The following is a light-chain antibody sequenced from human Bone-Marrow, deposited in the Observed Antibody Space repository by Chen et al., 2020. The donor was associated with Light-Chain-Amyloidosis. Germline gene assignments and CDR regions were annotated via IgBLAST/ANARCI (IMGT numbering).Light chain of an antibody. CDR3: QQYDSLPLT. CDR2: DAS. J-gene: IGKJ4*01. CDR1: QDIDNY. Sequence: DIQMTQSPSSLSASVGDRVTITCQANQDIDNYLNWYQQKPGKAPNLLIYDASNLETGVPSRFSGRGSGTHFTLTISSLQPEDFATYFCQQYDSLPLTFAGGTKIETK. V-gene: IGKV1-33*01.